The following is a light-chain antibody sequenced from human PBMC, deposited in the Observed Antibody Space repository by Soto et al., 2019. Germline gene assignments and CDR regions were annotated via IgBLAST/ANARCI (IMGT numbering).Light chain of an antibody. V-gene: IGLV1-36*01. CDR3: EAWDDSLNGWV. J-gene: IGLJ3*02. CDR1: RSNVGDNA. CDR2: YDD. Sequence: QSVLTQPPSVSGAPRQRVTISCSGSRSNVGDNAVNWYQQFPGKAPKLLIYYDDLLTSGVSDRFSGSKSGTSASLAISGLQAEDEGDYYCEAWDDSLNGWVFGGGTKLTVL.